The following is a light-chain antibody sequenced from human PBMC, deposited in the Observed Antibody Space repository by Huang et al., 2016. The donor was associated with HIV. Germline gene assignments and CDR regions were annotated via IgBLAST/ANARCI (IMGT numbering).Light chain of an antibody. CDR1: QSVSSTY. CDR3: QQYGSSVWT. J-gene: IGKJ1*01. CDR2: DAF. Sequence: EIVLTQSPGTLSLSPGERATLSCRASQSVSSTYLAWYQQKPGQAPRLLIYDAFSRATGIPDRCSGSGSGTDFTLTISRLEPEDSAVYYCQQYGSSVWTFGQGTKVEIK. V-gene: IGKV3-20*01.